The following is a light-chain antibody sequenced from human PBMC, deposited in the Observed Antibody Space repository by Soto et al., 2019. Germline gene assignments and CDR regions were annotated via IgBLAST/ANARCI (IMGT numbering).Light chain of an antibody. V-gene: IGLV2-23*02. CDR2: EVS. CDR1: TSDVGSYDL. Sequence: QSVLTQPASVSGSPGQSSTIFCTGTTSDVGSYDLVSWYQQHPGKAPKIMIYEVSKRPSGDSNRFSGSKSGNTASLTISELQAEDEADYYCCSYAGGRSPYVFGTGTKVTVL. J-gene: IGLJ1*01. CDR3: CSYAGGRSPYV.